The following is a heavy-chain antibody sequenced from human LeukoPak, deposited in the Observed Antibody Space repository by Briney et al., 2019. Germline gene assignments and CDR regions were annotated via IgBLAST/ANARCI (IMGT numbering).Heavy chain of an antibody. J-gene: IGHJ4*02. Sequence: KHGESLKISCKGSGYSFTTYWITWVRQMPGIGLEWMGTIDPSDSYTNYSPSFQGHVSISVDKSISTAYLQWSSLKASDTAMYYCARHLYGSVTYNVDYWGQGTLVTVSS. D-gene: IGHD3-10*01. V-gene: IGHV5-10-1*01. CDR1: GYSFTTYW. CDR2: IDPSDSYT. CDR3: ARHLYGSVTYNVDY.